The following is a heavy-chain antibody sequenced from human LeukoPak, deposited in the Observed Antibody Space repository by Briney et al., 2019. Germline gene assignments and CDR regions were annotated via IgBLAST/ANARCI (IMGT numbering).Heavy chain of an antibody. CDR1: GFTFSDYY. V-gene: IGHV3-11*01. CDR2: ISTRDNTI. J-gene: IGHJ4*02. Sequence: GGSLRLSCTASGFTFSDYYMSWIRQTPGKGLEWLSYISTRDNTIRYADSVKGRFTISRDNANNSVFLQMNNLRAEDSAIYYCARGARWAYYFDYWGQGSLVTVSS. CDR3: ARGARWAYYFDY. D-gene: IGHD4-23*01.